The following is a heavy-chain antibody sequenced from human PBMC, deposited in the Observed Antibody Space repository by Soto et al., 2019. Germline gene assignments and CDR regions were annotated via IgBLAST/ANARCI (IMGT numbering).Heavy chain of an antibody. V-gene: IGHV3-30-3*01. CDR2: ISYDGSNK. Sequence: PGGSLRLSCAASGFTFSSYAMHWVRQAPGKGLEWVAVISYDGSNKYYADSVKGRFTISRDNSKNTLYLQMNSLRAEDTAVYYCARGSLEDYDFWSGYLYYYYYGMDVWGQGTTVTVS. D-gene: IGHD3-3*01. J-gene: IGHJ6*02. CDR3: ARGSLEDYDFWSGYLYYYYYGMDV. CDR1: GFTFSSYA.